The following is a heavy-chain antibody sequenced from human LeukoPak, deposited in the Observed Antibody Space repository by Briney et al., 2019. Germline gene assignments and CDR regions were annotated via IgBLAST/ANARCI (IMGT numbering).Heavy chain of an antibody. CDR1: GGSISSGDCY. CDR3: ARVQYYYDSSGYKGLGYFDY. CDR2: IYYSGST. Sequence: SQTLSLTCTVSGGSISSGDCYWSWIRQPPGKGLEWIGSIYYSGSTYYNPSLKSRVTISVDTSKNQFSLKLSSVTAADTAVYYCARVQYYYDSSGYKGLGYFDYWGQGTLVTVSS. D-gene: IGHD3-22*01. V-gene: IGHV4-30-4*01. J-gene: IGHJ4*02.